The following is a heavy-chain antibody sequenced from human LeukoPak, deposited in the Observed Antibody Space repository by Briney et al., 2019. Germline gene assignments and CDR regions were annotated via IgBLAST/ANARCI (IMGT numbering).Heavy chain of an antibody. CDR3: AKDVPVLRFLENPLDY. D-gene: IGHD3-3*01. V-gene: IGHV3-74*01. Sequence: PGGSLRLSCAASGFTFSSHWMHWVRQAPGKGLEWVSRINDDGSRTTYADSVKGRFTISRDNAKNTLYLQMNSLRAEDTAVYYCAKDVPVLRFLENPLDYWGQGTLVTVSS. CDR2: INDDGSRT. CDR1: GFTFSSHW. J-gene: IGHJ4*02.